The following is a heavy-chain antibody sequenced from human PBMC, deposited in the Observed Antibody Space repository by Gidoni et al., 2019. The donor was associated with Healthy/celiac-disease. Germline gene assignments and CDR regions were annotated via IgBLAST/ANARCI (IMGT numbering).Heavy chain of an antibody. Sequence: QVQLQESGPGLVKPSQTLSLTCTVSGGSIRSGDYYWSWIRQPPGKGLEWIGYIYYSGSTYYNPSLKSRVTISVDTSKNQFSLKLSSVTAADTAVYYCARAWDYGSGLIALGNWFDPWGQGTLVTVSS. V-gene: IGHV4-30-4*01. CDR1: GGSIRSGDYY. J-gene: IGHJ5*02. CDR2: IYYSGST. CDR3: ARAWDYGSGLIALGNWFDP. D-gene: IGHD3-10*01.